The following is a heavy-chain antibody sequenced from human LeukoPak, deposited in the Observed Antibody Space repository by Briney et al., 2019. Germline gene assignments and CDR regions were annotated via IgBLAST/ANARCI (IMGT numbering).Heavy chain of an antibody. CDR1: GFTVSSNY. D-gene: IGHD5-18*01. CDR3: ARDNGYTYGTFDY. CDR2: FYSGGST. Sequence: GGSLRLSCAASGFTVSSNYMYWVRQAPGKGLEWVAGFYSGGSTYHADSVKGRFTISRDNYKNTLYLQMNSLRAEDTAVYFCARDNGYTYGTFDYWGQGTLVTVSS. J-gene: IGHJ4*02. V-gene: IGHV3-53*01.